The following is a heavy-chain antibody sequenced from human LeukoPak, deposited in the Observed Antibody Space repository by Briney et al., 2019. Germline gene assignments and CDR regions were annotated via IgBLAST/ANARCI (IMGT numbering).Heavy chain of an antibody. D-gene: IGHD3-22*01. CDR3: ARVLDSSGYYLTYYYYGMDV. V-gene: IGHV3-30*04. J-gene: IGHJ6*02. CDR1: GFSFSSYA. CDR2: ISFDGSDK. Sequence: GGSLRLSCAASGFSFSSYAMHWVRQAPGKGLEWVAVISFDGSDKYYADSVKGRFTISRDNSKNTLYVQMNSLRVEDTAVYYCARVLDSSGYYLTYYYYGMDVWGQGTTVTVSS.